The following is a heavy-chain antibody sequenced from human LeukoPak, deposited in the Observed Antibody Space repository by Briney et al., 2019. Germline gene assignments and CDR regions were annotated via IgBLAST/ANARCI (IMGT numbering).Heavy chain of an antibody. D-gene: IGHD6-19*01. CDR1: GGSISSSSYY. V-gene: IGHV4-61*05. CDR2: IYYSGST. J-gene: IGHJ5*02. CDR3: ARQGIVAGTSWFDP. Sequence: PSETLSLTCTVSGGSISSSSYYWSWIRQPPGKGLEWIGYIYYSGSTNYNPSLKSRVTISVDTSKNQFSLKLSSVTAADTAVYYCARQGIVAGTSWFDPWGQGTLVTVSS.